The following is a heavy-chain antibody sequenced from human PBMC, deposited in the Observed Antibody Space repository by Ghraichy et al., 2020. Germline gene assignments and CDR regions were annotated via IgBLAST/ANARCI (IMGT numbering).Heavy chain of an antibody. J-gene: IGHJ4*02. CDR2: ISGSGGST. Sequence: GGSLRLSCAASGFTFSSYAMSWVRQAPGKGLEWVSAISGSGGSTYYADSVKGRFTISRDNSKHTLYVQMNSLRAEDTAVYYCAKDPPLRYCSSTSCYGQDTMYSSGWRIFRWGQGTLVTISS. D-gene: IGHD2-2*01. CDR1: GFTFSSYA. V-gene: IGHV3-23*01. CDR3: AKDPPLRYCSSTSCYGQDTMYSSGWRIFR.